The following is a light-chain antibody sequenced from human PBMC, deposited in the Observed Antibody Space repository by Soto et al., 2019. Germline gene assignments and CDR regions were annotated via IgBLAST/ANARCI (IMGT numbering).Light chain of an antibody. CDR2: DAS. V-gene: IGKV3-11*01. CDR1: QSVSSY. J-gene: IGKJ1*01. Sequence: EIVLTQSPATLSLSPGERATXSCRASQSVSSYLAWYQQKPGQAPRLLIYDASNRATGIPARFSGSGSGTDFTLTISSLEPEDFAVYYCQQRSNWPPWTFGQGTKVDIK. CDR3: QQRSNWPPWT.